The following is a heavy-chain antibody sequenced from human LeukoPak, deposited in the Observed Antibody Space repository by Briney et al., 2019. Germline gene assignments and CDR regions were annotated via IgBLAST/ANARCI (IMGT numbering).Heavy chain of an antibody. CDR1: GYSFTSYW. Sequence: GESLRISCKGSGYSFTSYWISWVRQMPGKGLEWMGRIDPSDSYTNYSPSFQGHVTISADKSISTAYLQWSSLKASDTAMYYCAVGAAGCSSTSCYHYWGQGTVVSVSS. CDR2: IDPSDSYT. J-gene: IGHJ4*02. V-gene: IGHV5-10-1*01. D-gene: IGHD2-2*01. CDR3: AVGAAGCSSTSCYHY.